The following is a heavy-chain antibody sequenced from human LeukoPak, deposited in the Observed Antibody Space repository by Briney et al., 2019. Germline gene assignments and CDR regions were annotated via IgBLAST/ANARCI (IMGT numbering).Heavy chain of an antibody. CDR1: GDSVSSNSVT. Sequence: SQTLSLTCAISGDSVSSNSVTWNWIRQSPSRGLEWLGRTYYRSTWYNDYAVSVRGRITVNPDTSKNQFSLHLNSVTPEDTAVYYCARRLTQCDCFDPWGQGILITVSS. D-gene: IGHD2-21*02. CDR3: ARRLTQCDCFDP. CDR2: TYYRSTWYN. V-gene: IGHV6-1*01. J-gene: IGHJ5*02.